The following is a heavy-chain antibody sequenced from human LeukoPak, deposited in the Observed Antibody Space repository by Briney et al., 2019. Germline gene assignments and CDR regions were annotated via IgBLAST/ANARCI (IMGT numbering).Heavy chain of an antibody. CDR1: GGSISSYY. CDR2: IYYSGST. J-gene: IGHJ4*02. V-gene: IGHV4-59*01. CDR3: ARDRNFWSGYLDY. Sequence: SETLSLTCTVSGGSISSYYWSWIRQPPGKGLEWIGYIYYSGSTNYNPSLKSRVTISVDTSKNQFSLKLSSVTAADTAVYYCARDRNFWSGYLDYWGQGTLVTVSS. D-gene: IGHD3-3*01.